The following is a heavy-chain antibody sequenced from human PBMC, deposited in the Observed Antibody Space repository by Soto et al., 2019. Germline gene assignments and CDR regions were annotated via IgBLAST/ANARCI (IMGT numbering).Heavy chain of an antibody. V-gene: IGHV4-59*01. CDR2: IYYSVST. J-gene: IGHJ4*02. D-gene: IGHD2-15*01. Sequence: PSETLSLTCSVSGGSISSYYWSWIRQPPGKGLEWIGYIYYSVSTNYNPSLKSRVTISVDTSKNQFSLKLSSVTAADTAVYYCARVLGYCSGGSCYRYYFDYWGQGTLVTVSS. CDR1: GGSISSYY. CDR3: ARVLGYCSGGSCYRYYFDY.